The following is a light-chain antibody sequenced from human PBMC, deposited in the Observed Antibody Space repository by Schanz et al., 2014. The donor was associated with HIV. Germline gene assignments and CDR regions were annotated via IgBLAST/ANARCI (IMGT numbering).Light chain of an antibody. CDR3: QVWDENRDHVV. J-gene: IGLJ2*01. Sequence: SYELTQPPSVSVAPGKTARITCGGSNIGTKRVHWYQQKPGQAPLLVISYDSDRPSGIPERFSGSNSGNTATLTISRVEAGDEADYFCQVWDENRDHVVFGGGTKLTVL. V-gene: IGLV3-21*04. CDR2: YDS. CDR1: NIGTKR.